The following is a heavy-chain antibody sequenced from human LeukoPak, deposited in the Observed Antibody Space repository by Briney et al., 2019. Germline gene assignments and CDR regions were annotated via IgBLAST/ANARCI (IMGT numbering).Heavy chain of an antibody. J-gene: IGHJ4*02. CDR3: ARGRASGGYPHFDS. CDR2: IFYSAST. Sequence: SETLSLTCTVSAGSIDSYYWTWIRQPPGKGLEWIAYIFYSASTNYNPSLKSRATITVDTSRTQFSLKLRSVAAEDMVVYYCARGRASGGYPHFDSWGQGIQVTVSS. V-gene: IGHV4-59*01. D-gene: IGHD6-19*01. CDR1: AGSIDSYY.